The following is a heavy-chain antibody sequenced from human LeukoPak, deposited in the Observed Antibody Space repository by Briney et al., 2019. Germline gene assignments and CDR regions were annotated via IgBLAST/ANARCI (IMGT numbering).Heavy chain of an antibody. Sequence: GGSLRLSCAASGFTFDDYAMHWVRQAPGKGLEWVSGISWNSGSIGYADSVKGRFTISRDNAKNSLYLQMNSLRAEDTALYYCAKANDYYDSSGSFDYRGQGTLVTVSS. J-gene: IGHJ4*02. D-gene: IGHD3-22*01. CDR1: GFTFDDYA. V-gene: IGHV3-9*01. CDR2: ISWNSGSI. CDR3: AKANDYYDSSGSFDY.